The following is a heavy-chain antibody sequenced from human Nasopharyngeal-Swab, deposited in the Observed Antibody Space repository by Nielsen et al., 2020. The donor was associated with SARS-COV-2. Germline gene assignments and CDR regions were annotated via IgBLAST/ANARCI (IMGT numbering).Heavy chain of an antibody. D-gene: IGHD2-2*01. CDR3: AILGYCSSTSCRRYFQH. CDR1: GYSFTSYW. CDR2: IDPSDSYT. Sequence: GESLKISCKGSGYSFTSYWISWVRQMPGKGLEWMGRIDPSDSYTNYSPSFQGQVTISADKSISTAYLQWSSLKASDTAMYYCAILGYCSSTSCRRYFQHWGQGTLVTVSS. J-gene: IGHJ1*01. V-gene: IGHV5-10-1*04.